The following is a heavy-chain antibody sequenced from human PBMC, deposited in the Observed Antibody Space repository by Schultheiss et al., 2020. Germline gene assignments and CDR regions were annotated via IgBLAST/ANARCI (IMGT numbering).Heavy chain of an antibody. CDR3: AGQGYDFFHGMDV. V-gene: IGHV4-31*03. J-gene: IGHJ6*02. D-gene: IGHD5-12*01. Sequence: SQTLSLTCTVSGGSISSGSYYWSWIRQPAGKGLEWIGYIYYSGSTYYNPSLKSRVTISVDTSKNQFSLKLSSVTAADTAVYYCAGQGYDFFHGMDVWGQGTTVTVSS. CDR2: IYYSGST. CDR1: GGSISSGSYY.